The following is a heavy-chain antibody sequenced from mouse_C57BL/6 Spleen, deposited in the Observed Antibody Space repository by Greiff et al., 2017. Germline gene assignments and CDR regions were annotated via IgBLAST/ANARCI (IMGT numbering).Heavy chain of an antibody. J-gene: IGHJ2*01. V-gene: IGHV1-64*01. D-gene: IGHD1-1*01. CDR3: ARYYSSSPYFDY. CDR2: IHPNSGST. Sequence: QVQLQQPGAELVKPGASVKLSCKASGYTFTSYWMHWVKQRPGQGLEWIGMIHPNSGSTNYNEKFKSKATLTVDKSSSTAYMQLSRLTSEDSAVYYCARYYSSSPYFDYWGQGTTLTVSS. CDR1: GYTFTSYW.